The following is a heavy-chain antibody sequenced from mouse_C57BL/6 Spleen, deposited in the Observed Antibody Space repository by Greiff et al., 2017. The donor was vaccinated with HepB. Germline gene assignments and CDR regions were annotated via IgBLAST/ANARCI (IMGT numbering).Heavy chain of an antibody. CDR2: ISDGGSYT. Sequence: EVQLKESGGGLVKPGGSLKLSCAASGFTFSSYAMSWVRQTPEKRLEWVATISDGGSYTYYPDNVKGRFTISRDNAKNNLYLQMSHLKSEDTAMYYCARDGNDFDYWGQGTTLTVSS. CDR1: GFTFSSYA. D-gene: IGHD2-1*01. J-gene: IGHJ2*01. V-gene: IGHV5-4*01. CDR3: ARDGNDFDY.